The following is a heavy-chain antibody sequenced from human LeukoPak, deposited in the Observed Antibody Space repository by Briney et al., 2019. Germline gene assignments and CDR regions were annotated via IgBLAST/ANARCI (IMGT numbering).Heavy chain of an antibody. CDR3: ARDRGYYYDSSGRDAFDI. CDR1: GGTFSSYA. D-gene: IGHD3-22*01. J-gene: IGHJ3*02. V-gene: IGHV1-69*05. Sequence: SVKVSCKASGGTFSSYAISWVRQAPGQGLEWMGGIIPIFGTANYAQKFQGRVTITTDESTSTACMELSSLRSEDTAVYYCARDRGYYYDSSGRDAFDIWGQGTMVTVSS. CDR2: IIPIFGTA.